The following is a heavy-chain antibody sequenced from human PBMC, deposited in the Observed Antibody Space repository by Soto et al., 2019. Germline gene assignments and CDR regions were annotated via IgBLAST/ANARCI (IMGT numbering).Heavy chain of an antibody. CDR3: AXGHLGITTTGTWYDFDY. J-gene: IGHJ4*02. Sequence: PSETLSLTCTVSGDSISSYYWTWIRQPPGKGLEYIGYIYYSGRTYYNPSLKSRVTISVDTSKNQFSLKLSSVTAADTAVYYCAXGHLGITTTGTWYDFDYWGQGTLVTVSS. CDR2: IYYSGRT. V-gene: IGHV4-59*01. CDR1: GDSISSYY. D-gene: IGHD2-15*01.